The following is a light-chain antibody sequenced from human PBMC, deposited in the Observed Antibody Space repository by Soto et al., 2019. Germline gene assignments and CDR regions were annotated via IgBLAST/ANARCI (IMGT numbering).Light chain of an antibody. Sequence: IQMTQTHSTLSASVGDRVTITCRASQSISSWLAWYQQKPGKAPKLLIYDASSLESGVPSRFSGSGSGTEFTLTISSLQPDDFATYYCQQYNSYWTFGQGTKV. CDR2: DAS. CDR3: QQYNSYWT. V-gene: IGKV1-5*01. J-gene: IGKJ1*01. CDR1: QSISSW.